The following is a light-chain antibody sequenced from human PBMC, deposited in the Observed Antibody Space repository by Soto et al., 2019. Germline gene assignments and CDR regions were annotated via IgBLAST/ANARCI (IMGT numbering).Light chain of an antibody. V-gene: IGKV1-5*03. CDR1: QSISNW. CDR3: QQYNRG. CDR2: QAS. Sequence: DIQMTQSPSTLSASVGDSVTITCRASQSISNWLAWYQQRPGEAPKLLIYQASTLQTGVPSRFSGSGSGTEFTLTISSLHPDDFATYYRQQYNRGFGPGTKVDIK. J-gene: IGKJ3*01.